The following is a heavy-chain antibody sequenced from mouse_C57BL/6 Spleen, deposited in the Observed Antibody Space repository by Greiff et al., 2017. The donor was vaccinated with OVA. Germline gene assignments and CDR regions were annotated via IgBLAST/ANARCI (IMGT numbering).Heavy chain of an antibody. D-gene: IGHD2-4*01. CDR1: GYTFTDYE. CDR2: IDPETGGT. V-gene: IGHV1-15*01. J-gene: IGHJ3*01. CDR3: TRDDYAEKWFAY. Sequence: QVHVKQSGAELVRPGASVTLSCKASGYTFTDYEMHWVKQTPVHGLEWIGAIDPETGGTAYNQKFKGKAILTADKSSSTAYMELRSLTSEDSAVYYCTRDDYAEKWFAYWGQGTLVTVSA.